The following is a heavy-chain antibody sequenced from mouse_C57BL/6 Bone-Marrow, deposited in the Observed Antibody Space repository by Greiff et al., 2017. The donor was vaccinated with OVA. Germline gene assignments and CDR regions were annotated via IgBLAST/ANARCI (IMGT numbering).Heavy chain of an antibody. CDR2: IDPENGDT. D-gene: IGHD1-1*01. Sequence: EVQLQQSGAELVRPGASVKLSCTASGFNIKDDYMHWVQQRPEQGLEWIGWIDPENGDTEYASKFQGKATITADTSSNTAYLQLSSLTSEDTAVYYCTTTVVAPYYFDYWGQGTTLTVSS. J-gene: IGHJ2*01. CDR1: GFNIKDDY. V-gene: IGHV14-4*01. CDR3: TTTVVAPYYFDY.